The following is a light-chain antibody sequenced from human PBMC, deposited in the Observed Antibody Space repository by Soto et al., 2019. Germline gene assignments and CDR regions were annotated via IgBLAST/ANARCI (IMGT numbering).Light chain of an antibody. CDR1: QTMNSNS. J-gene: IGKJ2*01. V-gene: IGKV3-20*01. Sequence: EVVLTQSPGTLSLSPGEIATLSCRASQTMNSNSLAWYQHKPGQAPRLLIFGASRRATGIPDRFIGSGSGTDFTLTISRLEPEDMAVYYCQQSGGSLYTFGQGTKVEIK. CDR2: GAS. CDR3: QQSGGSLYT.